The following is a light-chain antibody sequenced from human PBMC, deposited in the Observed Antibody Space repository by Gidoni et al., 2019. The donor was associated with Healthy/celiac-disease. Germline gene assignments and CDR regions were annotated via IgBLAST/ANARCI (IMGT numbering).Light chain of an antibody. CDR3: QQSYSTPQP. Sequence: DIQTTQSPSSLSASVGDRVTITCRASQSISSYLNWYQQKPGNAPKLLIYAASSLQSGVPARFSGSGSGTDFTLTISSLQPDDFATYYCQQSYSTPQPFGQGTKVEIK. CDR2: AAS. J-gene: IGKJ1*01. V-gene: IGKV1-39*01. CDR1: QSISSY.